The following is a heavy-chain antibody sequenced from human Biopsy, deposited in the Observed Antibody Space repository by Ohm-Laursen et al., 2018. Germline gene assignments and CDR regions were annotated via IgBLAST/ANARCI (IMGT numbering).Heavy chain of an antibody. J-gene: IGHJ6*02. D-gene: IGHD2-15*01. V-gene: IGHV1-18*01. CDR2: ISASINNNT. CDR1: GYTFGDYG. CDR3: ARDRYRWDIAAVVAAHYNEKYYALDV. Sequence: ASVRVSSNASGYTFGDYGVTSGRQAPGPGLGWMGWISASINNNTNYAQRFQGGVTTTADTSTGIAYMEMRSLRSDDTAIYYCARDRYRWDIAAVVAAHYNEKYYALDVWGQGTTVTVSS.